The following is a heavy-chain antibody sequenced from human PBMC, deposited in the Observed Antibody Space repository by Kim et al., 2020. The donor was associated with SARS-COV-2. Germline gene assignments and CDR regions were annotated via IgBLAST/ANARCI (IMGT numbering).Heavy chain of an antibody. V-gene: IGHV3-23*01. Sequence: GGSLRLSCAASGFTFSSYAMSWVRQAPGKGLEWVSAISGSGGSTYYADSVKGRFTISRDNSKNTLYLQMNSLRAEDTAVYYCAKDLEGGSWYGWYFDLWGRGTLVTVSS. J-gene: IGHJ2*01. CDR2: ISGSGGST. D-gene: IGHD6-13*01. CDR1: GFTFSSYA. CDR3: AKDLEGGSWYGWYFDL.